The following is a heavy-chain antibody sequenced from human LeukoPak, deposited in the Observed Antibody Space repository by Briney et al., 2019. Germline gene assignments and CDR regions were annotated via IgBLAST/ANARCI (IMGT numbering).Heavy chain of an antibody. CDR3: ARAMVTTVRFYYYYYMDV. V-gene: IGHV3-7*01. CDR2: IKQDGSVK. J-gene: IGHJ6*03. D-gene: IGHD4-17*01. CDR1: GFTFSSYW. Sequence: PGGSLRLSCAASGFTFSSYWMTWVRQAPGKGLEWVANIKQDGSVKYYVDSVKGRFTISRDSAKNSLYLQMNSLSVEDTAVYYCARAMVTTVRFYYYYYMDVWGKGTTVTVSS.